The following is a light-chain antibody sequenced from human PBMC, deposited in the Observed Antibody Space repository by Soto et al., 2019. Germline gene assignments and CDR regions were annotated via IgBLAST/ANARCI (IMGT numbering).Light chain of an antibody. Sequence: QSALTQPPSASGSPGQSVTISCTGTSSDVGAYKYVSWYQQYPGKAPKLMIYEVTKRPSGVPDRFSGSKSGNTASLTVSGLKDEDEADYYCTSYVGNDIWVFGGGTKLTVL. J-gene: IGLJ3*02. V-gene: IGLV2-8*01. CDR3: TSYVGNDIWV. CDR2: EVT. CDR1: SSDVGAYKY.